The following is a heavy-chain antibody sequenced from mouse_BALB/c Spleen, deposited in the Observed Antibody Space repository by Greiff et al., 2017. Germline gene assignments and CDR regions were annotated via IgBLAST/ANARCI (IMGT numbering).Heavy chain of an antibody. V-gene: IGHV1S81*02. D-gene: IGHD1-2*01. CDR3: AREDPTATDAMDY. J-gene: IGHJ4*01. CDR1: GYTFTSYW. Sequence: QVQLQQPGAELVKPGASVKLSCKASGYTFTSYWMHWVKQRPGQGLEWIGEINPSNGRTNYNEKFKSKATLTVDKSSSTAYMQLSSLTSEDSAVYYCAREDPTATDAMDYWGQGTSVTVSS. CDR2: INPSNGRT.